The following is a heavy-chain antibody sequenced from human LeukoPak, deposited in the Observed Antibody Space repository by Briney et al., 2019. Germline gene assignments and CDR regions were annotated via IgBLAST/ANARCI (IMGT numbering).Heavy chain of an antibody. CDR3: ARDYYDRRITN. V-gene: IGHV4-4*02. CDR2: IYHSGST. Sequence: SGTLSLTCAVSGGSISSSNWWSWVRQPPGKGLEWIGEIYHSGSTNYNPSLKSRVTISVDTSKNQFSLKLSSVTAADTAVYYCARDYYDRRITNWGQGTLVTVSS. D-gene: IGHD3-22*01. CDR1: GGSISSSNW. J-gene: IGHJ4*02.